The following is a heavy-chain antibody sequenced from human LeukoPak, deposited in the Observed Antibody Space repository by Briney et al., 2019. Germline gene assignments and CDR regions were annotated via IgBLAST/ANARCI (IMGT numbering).Heavy chain of an antibody. CDR2: ISAYNGNT. CDR3: AIDNETGYFDY. D-gene: IGHD1-1*01. CDR1: GYTFTSYG. J-gene: IGHJ4*02. V-gene: IGHV1-18*01. Sequence: ASVKVSCKASGYTFTSYGISWVRQAPGQGLEWMGWISAYNGNTNYAQKLQGRVTMTTDTSTSTAYMELSSLRSEDTAVYYCAIDNETGYFDYWGQGTLVTVSS.